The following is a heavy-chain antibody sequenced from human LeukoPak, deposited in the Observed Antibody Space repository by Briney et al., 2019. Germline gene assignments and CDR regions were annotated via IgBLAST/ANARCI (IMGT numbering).Heavy chain of an antibody. J-gene: IGHJ4*02. V-gene: IGHV3-23*01. Sequence: PGGSLRLSCAASGFTFSSYAMSWVRQAPGKGLEWVSAISGSGGSTYYADSVKGRFTISRDNSKNTLYLQMNSLRAEDTAVYYCAKDSTARSGYYYDYWGQGTLVTVSS. CDR3: AKDSTARSGYYYDY. CDR2: ISGSGGST. D-gene: IGHD3-22*01. CDR1: GFTFSSYA.